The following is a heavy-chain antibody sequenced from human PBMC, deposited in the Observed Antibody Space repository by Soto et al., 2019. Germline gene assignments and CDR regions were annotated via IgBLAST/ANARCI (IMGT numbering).Heavy chain of an antibody. CDR3: ASDQDYYGSGDRIAFDI. V-gene: IGHV1-18*01. J-gene: IGHJ3*02. CDR2: ISAYNGNT. CDR1: GYTFTSYD. Sequence: QVQLVQSGAEVKKPGASVKVSCKTSGYTFTSYDISWVRKAPGQGIEWMGWISAYNGNTNYAEKLQGRVTMTTDTSTSTAYMELRSLRSDDTAVYYCASDQDYYGSGDRIAFDIWGQGTMVTVSS. D-gene: IGHD3-10*01.